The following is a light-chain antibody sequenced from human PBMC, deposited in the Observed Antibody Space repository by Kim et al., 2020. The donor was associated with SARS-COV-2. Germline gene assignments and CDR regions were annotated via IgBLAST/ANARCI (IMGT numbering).Light chain of an antibody. J-gene: IGKJ2*01. V-gene: IGKV3-11*01. CDR3: QQRYNWPRT. Sequence: EIVLTQSPATLSLSPGERATLSCRASQSVGSYLAWYQQKAGQAPRLLIYDASNRATGIPARFSGSGSGIDFSLTISSLEPEDFAVYYCQQRYNWPRTVGQGTKLEI. CDR1: QSVGSY. CDR2: DAS.